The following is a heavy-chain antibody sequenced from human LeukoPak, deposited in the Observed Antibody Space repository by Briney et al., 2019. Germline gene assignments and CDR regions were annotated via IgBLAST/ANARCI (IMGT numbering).Heavy chain of an antibody. V-gene: IGHV3-9*01. CDR1: GFTFDDYA. D-gene: IGHD5-24*01. CDR3: AKDMEVEMATGPAFDI. J-gene: IGHJ3*02. Sequence: GGSLRLSCAASGFTFDDYAMHWVRQAPGKGLEWVSGISWNSGSIGYADSVKGRFTISRDNAKNSLYLQMNSLRAEDTASYYCAKDMEVEMATGPAFDIWGQGTMVTVSS. CDR2: ISWNSGSI.